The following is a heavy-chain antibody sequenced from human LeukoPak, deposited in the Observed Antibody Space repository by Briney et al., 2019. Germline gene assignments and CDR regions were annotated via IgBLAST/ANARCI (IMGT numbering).Heavy chain of an antibody. CDR2: ISGYNGNT. CDR3: AREEVRRAVAGYFDN. J-gene: IGHJ4*02. CDR1: GYTFTSYG. Sequence: ASVKVSCKASGYTFTSYGISWVRQAPGQGLEWMGLISGYNGNTNYTQKLQGRVTITTDTSTSTVYMELRSLRSDDTAVYYCAREEVRRAVAGYFDNWGQGTLVTVSS. D-gene: IGHD6-19*01. V-gene: IGHV1-18*01.